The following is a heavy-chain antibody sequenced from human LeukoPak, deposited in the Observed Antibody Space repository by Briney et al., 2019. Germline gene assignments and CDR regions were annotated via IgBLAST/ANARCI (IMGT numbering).Heavy chain of an antibody. CDR3: AGRRGIDAPFDY. V-gene: IGHV3-66*02. J-gene: IGHJ4*02. CDR1: GFTVSNNY. D-gene: IGHD3-16*01. Sequence: GGSLRLSCAASGFTVSNNYMSWVRQAPGKGLGWVSVIYSGDNTYYVESVKGQFTISRDNSKNTLFLQMNRLRAEDTAVYYCAGRRGIDAPFDYWGPGTLVTVSS. CDR2: IYSGDNT.